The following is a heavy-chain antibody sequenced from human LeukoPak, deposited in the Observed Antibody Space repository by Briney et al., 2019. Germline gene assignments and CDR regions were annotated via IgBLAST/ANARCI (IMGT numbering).Heavy chain of an antibody. D-gene: IGHD6-13*01. V-gene: IGHV5-51*01. CDR1: GYSFTNYW. J-gene: IGHJ6*03. CDR3: ARHSSAAGRDYYYYMDV. CDR2: IYAGDPDT. Sequence: GESLKISCKGSGYSFTNYWIGWVRQMPGKGLEWMGIIYAGDPDTRYSPSFQGQVTISADKSISTAYLQWSSLKASDAAMYYCARHSSAAGRDYYYYMDVWGKGTTVTVSS.